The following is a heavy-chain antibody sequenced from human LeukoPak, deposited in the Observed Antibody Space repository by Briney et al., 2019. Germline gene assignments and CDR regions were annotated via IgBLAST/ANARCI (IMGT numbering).Heavy chain of an antibody. CDR3: ARDVRYSTNFYCMDV. Sequence: SETLSLTCTVSGGSISSYYWSWIRQTPGKGLEWIGYVHYSGSTSYNPSLKSRATISLDTSKNQFSLKLSSVTAADTAVYYCARDVRYSTNFYCMDVWGKGTAVTVSS. J-gene: IGHJ6*03. CDR2: VHYSGST. CDR1: GGSISSYY. D-gene: IGHD4-11*01. V-gene: IGHV4-59*01.